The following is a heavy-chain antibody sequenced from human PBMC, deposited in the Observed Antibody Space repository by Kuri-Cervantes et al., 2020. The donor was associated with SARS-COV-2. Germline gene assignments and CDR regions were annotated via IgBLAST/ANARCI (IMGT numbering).Heavy chain of an antibody. Sequence: SETLSLTCTVSGASMSDPMSHYYWNWIRLTPGKGLEWIGYIFHTGSNSQNPSLESRVTISLDTSKNQFSLSLNSVTPADTAVYYCATKLFGEHWFDPWGQGILVTVSS. CDR1: GASMSDPMSHYY. J-gene: IGHJ5*02. CDR3: ATKLFGEHWFDP. D-gene: IGHD3-10*01. CDR2: IFHTGSN. V-gene: IGHV4-61*01.